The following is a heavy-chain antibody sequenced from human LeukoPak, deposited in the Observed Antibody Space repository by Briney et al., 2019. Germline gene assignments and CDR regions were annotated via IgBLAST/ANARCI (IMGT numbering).Heavy chain of an antibody. D-gene: IGHD3-22*01. CDR3: ARDQDSSGRNWFDP. CDR2: INPNSGGT. V-gene: IGHV1-2*02. J-gene: IGHJ5*02. Sequence: ASVKVSCKASGYTFTGYYMHWVRQAPGQGLEWMGWINPNSGGTNYAQKFQGRVTMTRDTSISTAHMELSRLRSDDTAVYYCARDQDSSGRNWFDPWGQGILVTVSS. CDR1: GYTFTGYY.